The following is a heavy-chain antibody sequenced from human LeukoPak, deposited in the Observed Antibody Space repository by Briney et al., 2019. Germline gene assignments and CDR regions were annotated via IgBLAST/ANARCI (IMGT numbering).Heavy chain of an antibody. Sequence: SETLSLTCTVSGGSISSSSYYWGWIRQPPGKGLEWIGSIYYSGSTYYNPSLKSRVTISVDTSKNQFSLKLSSVTAADTAVYYCARGSCSSTSCYTVNAFDIWGQGTMVTVSS. V-gene: IGHV4-39*01. J-gene: IGHJ3*02. D-gene: IGHD2-2*02. CDR3: ARGSCSSTSCYTVNAFDI. CDR2: IYYSGST. CDR1: GGSISSSSYY.